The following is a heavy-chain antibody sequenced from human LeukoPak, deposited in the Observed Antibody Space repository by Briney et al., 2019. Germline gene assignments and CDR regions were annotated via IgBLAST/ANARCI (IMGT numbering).Heavy chain of an antibody. Sequence: ASVKVSCKASGYTFSDYFVHWVRQAPGQGPEWMGWINPKSGVTKYAQKFQGRVTMVWDTATTTVYLDLSSLTSDDTAVYFWARGWGSLYYFDFWGQGTLVTVSS. J-gene: IGHJ4*02. CDR1: GYTFSDYF. CDR3: ARGWGSLYYFDF. D-gene: IGHD3-16*01. CDR2: INPKSGVT. V-gene: IGHV1-2*02.